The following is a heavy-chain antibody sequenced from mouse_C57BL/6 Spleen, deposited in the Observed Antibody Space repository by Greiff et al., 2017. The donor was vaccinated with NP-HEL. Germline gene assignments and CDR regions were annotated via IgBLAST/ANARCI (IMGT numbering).Heavy chain of an antibody. Sequence: VQLQQPGAELVRPGSSVKLSCKASGYTFTSYWMHWVKQRPIQGLEWIGNIDPSDSETHYNQKFKDKATLTVDKSSSTAYMQLSSLTSEDSAVYYCARGGGLLRWYFDVWGTGTTVTVSS. CDR1: GYTFTSYW. CDR2: IDPSDSET. J-gene: IGHJ1*03. D-gene: IGHD1-1*01. V-gene: IGHV1-52*01. CDR3: ARGGGLLRWYFDV.